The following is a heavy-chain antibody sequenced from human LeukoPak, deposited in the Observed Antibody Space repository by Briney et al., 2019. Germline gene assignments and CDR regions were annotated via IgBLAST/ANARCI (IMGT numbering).Heavy chain of an antibody. Sequence: ASVKVSCKASGYTFTGYYMHWVRQAPGQGLEWMGRINPNSGGTNYAQKFQGRVTMTRDTSISTAHMELSRLRSDDTAVYYCARGPSRDDFWSERYWKYNWFDPWGQGTLVTVSS. D-gene: IGHD3-3*01. V-gene: IGHV1-2*06. CDR2: INPNSGGT. CDR1: GYTFTGYY. CDR3: ARGPSRDDFWSERYWKYNWFDP. J-gene: IGHJ5*02.